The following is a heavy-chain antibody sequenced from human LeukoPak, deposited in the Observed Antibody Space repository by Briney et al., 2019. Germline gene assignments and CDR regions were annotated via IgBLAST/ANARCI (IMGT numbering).Heavy chain of an antibody. J-gene: IGHJ4*02. Sequence: SETLSLTCAVFGGSFSGKYWTWIRQPPGKGLEWIGEITYSGSIYYNPSLKSRVTISVDTSKNQFSLKLNSVTAADTAVYYCARDLMTWGQGTLVTVSS. V-gene: IGHV4-34*01. CDR1: GGSFSGKY. CDR2: ITYSGSI. CDR3: ARDLMT.